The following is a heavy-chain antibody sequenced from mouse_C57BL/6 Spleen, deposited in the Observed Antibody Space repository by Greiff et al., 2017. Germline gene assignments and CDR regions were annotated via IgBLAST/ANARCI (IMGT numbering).Heavy chain of an antibody. J-gene: IGHJ3*01. CDR3: ARERDDYGPFAY. D-gene: IGHD2-4*01. CDR2: IYPGRGST. CDR1: GYTFTSYW. Sequence: VQLQQPGAELVKPGASVKMSCKASGYTFTSYWITWVKQRPGQGLAWIGDIYPGRGSTNYNEKFKSKATLTVDPSSSTAYMQLSSLSSEESAVYYCARERDDYGPFAYWGQGSLVTGSA. V-gene: IGHV1-55*01.